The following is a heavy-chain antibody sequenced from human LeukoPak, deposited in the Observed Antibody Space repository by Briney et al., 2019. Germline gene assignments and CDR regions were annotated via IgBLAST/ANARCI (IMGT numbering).Heavy chain of an antibody. CDR3: ARVERSAAIGY. Sequence: SETLSLTCTVSGGSISSYYWSWIRQPPGKGLEWIGYIYYSGSTNYNPSLKSRVTISVDTSKNQFPLKLSSVTAADTAVYYCARVERSAAIGYWGQGTLVTVSS. J-gene: IGHJ4*02. V-gene: IGHV4-59*01. D-gene: IGHD5-18*01. CDR1: GGSISSYY. CDR2: IYYSGST.